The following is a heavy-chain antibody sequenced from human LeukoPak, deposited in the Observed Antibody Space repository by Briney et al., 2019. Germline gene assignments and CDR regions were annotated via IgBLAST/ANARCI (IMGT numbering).Heavy chain of an antibody. CDR2: VIPILGIA. CDR1: GGTFSSYT. CDR3: ARGDPHSGSYYTYFDY. D-gene: IGHD3-10*01. V-gene: IGHV1-69*02. J-gene: IGHJ4*02. Sequence: SVKVSCKASGGTFSSYTISWARQAPGQGLEWMGRVIPILGIANYAQKFQGRATITADKSTSTAYMELSSLRSEDTAVYYCARGDPHSGSYYTYFDYWGQGTLVTVSS.